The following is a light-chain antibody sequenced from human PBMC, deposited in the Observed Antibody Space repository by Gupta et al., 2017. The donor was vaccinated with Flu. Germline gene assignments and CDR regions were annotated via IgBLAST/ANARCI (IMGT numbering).Light chain of an antibody. CDR2: EDH. CDR3: QSYDNSNQV. Sequence: FMLTQPHSVSESPGKTVTNSCTRSSGSIASNYVQCYQQRPGTAPTTVIYEDHQRPFGVPDLFSGTIDISSNSASLTISGLKTDDEADYYCQSYDNSNQVFGGGTKLTVL. V-gene: IGLV6-57*03. J-gene: IGLJ3*02. CDR1: SGSIASNY.